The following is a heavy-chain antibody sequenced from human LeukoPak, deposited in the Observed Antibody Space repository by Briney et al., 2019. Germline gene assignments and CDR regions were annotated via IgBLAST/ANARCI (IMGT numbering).Heavy chain of an antibody. V-gene: IGHV4-30-4*01. CDR3: AREGVLEYYDSSGYFDY. CDR1: GGSISSGDYY. D-gene: IGHD3-22*01. Sequence: SQTLSLTCTVSGGSISSGDYYWSWIRQPPGKGLEWIGYIYYSGSTYYNPSLKSRVTISVDTSKNQSSLKLSSVTAADTAVYYCAREGVLEYYDSSGYFDYWGQGTLVTVSS. J-gene: IGHJ4*02. CDR2: IYYSGST.